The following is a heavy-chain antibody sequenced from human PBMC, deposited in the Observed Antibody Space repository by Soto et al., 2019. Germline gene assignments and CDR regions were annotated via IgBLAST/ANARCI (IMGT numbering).Heavy chain of an antibody. CDR3: ARERNSCIQDAFDL. CDR2: IYSGGST. D-gene: IGHD5-18*01. J-gene: IGHJ3*01. CDR1: GFTVSSNY. V-gene: IGHV3-66*01. Sequence: EVQLVESGGGLVQPGGSLRLSCAASGFTVSSNYMSWVRQAPGKGLEWVSVIYSGGSTYYADSVKGRFTISRDNSKNTLYLQMNSLRAEDTAVYYCARERNSCIQDAFDLWGPGTMVTVSS.